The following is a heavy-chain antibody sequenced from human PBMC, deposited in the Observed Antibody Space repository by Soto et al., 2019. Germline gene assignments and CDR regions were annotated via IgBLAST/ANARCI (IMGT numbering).Heavy chain of an antibody. D-gene: IGHD1-1*01. J-gene: IGHJ4*02. CDR1: GYAFTTYG. V-gene: IGHV1-18*01. Sequence: QVHLVQSGAEVKKPGASVKVSCKGSGYAFTTYGITWVRQAPGQGLEWMGWISAHNGNTNYAQKRQGRVTVTRDTSTSTAYMELRSLRSDDAVVYDCARGRYGDYWGKGALVTVSS. CDR2: ISAHNGNT. CDR3: ARGRYGDY.